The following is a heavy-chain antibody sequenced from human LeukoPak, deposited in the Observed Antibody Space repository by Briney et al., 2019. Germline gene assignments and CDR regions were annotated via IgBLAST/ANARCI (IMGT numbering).Heavy chain of an antibody. J-gene: IGHJ5*02. CDR2: IWFDGSNK. Sequence: PGGSLRLSCTASGFTFSTYGMHWVRQAPGKGLEWVAVIWFDGSNKYYADSVKGRFTISRDNSKNTLYLQMSSLRAEDTAVYYCASPYDYVGGPNNSWGQGPLVTAS. CDR3: ASPYDYVGGPNNS. D-gene: IGHD3-16*01. CDR1: GFTFSTYG. V-gene: IGHV3-33*01.